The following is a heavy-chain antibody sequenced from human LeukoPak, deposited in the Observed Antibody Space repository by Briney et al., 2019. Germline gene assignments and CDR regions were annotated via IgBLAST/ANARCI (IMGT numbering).Heavy chain of an antibody. CDR2: IRQDGGEK. J-gene: IGHJ4*01. CDR3: ARDGTAAGLYFDL. D-gene: IGHD6-13*01. Sequence: GESLRLSCAVSGFTFSSYWMNWVRQAPGKGLEWVASIRQDGGEKSYVDSVKGRFTISRDNTKNSLYLQINSLRAEDTAVYYCARDGTAAGLYFDLWGQGTLVTVSS. CDR1: GFTFSSYW. V-gene: IGHV3-7*01.